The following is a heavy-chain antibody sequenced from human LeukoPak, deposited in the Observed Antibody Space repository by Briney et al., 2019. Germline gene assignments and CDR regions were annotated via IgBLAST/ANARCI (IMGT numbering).Heavy chain of an antibody. Sequence: SETLSLTCAVYGGSFSGYYWSWIRQPPGKGLEWIGEINHSGSPNYNPSLKSRVTISIDTSKNQFSLRLSSVTAADTALYYCARGPGTWYYYWGQGTLVTVSS. J-gene: IGHJ4*02. CDR3: ARGPGTWYYY. CDR1: GGSFSGYY. D-gene: IGHD6-13*01. CDR2: INHSGSP. V-gene: IGHV4-34*01.